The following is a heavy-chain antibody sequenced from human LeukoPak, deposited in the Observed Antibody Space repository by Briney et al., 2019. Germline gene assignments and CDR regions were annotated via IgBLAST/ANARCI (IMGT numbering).Heavy chain of an antibody. CDR1: GFTFNTYW. Sequence: GGSLRLSCAASGFTFNTYWMIWVRQAPGKGLEWVANIDQGGSTKYYVDSLKGRFTISRDNAKNSLYLQMKSLRAEDTAVYYCVRDKGGRSGAIYYDAFDVWGQGTMVTVSS. D-gene: IGHD1-26*01. J-gene: IGHJ3*01. CDR2: IDQGGSTK. V-gene: IGHV3-7*01. CDR3: VRDKGGRSGAIYYDAFDV.